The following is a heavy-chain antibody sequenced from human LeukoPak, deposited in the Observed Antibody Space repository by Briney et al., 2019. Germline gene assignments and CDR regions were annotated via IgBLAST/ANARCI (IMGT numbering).Heavy chain of an antibody. CDR1: GYTLTSFG. J-gene: IGHJ4*02. CDR2: IGAYNGDT. D-gene: IGHD2-15*01. CDR3: TRDHYSGDNCPSFDY. V-gene: IGHV1-18*04. Sequence: ASVKVSCKPSGYTLTSFGISWVRQAPGQGLEWMGWIGAYNGDTNYAQKFQGRVTMTTDTSTSTAYMDLRSLRSDDTSVYYCTRDHYSGDNCPSFDYWGQGTLVTVSS.